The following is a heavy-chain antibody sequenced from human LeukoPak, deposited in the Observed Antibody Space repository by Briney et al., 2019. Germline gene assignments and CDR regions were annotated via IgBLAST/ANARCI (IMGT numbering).Heavy chain of an antibody. Sequence: SETLSLTCTVSGGSVNGYYWNWIRQAPGKGLEWIGFIHYSGLTVYSPSLQSRVSMSVDTSRNQFPLDLSSVTAADTALYYCARDPPEDEWNSLDSWGQGILVTVSS. CDR1: GGSVNGYY. CDR2: IHYSGLT. V-gene: IGHV4-59*02. J-gene: IGHJ4*02. D-gene: IGHD1-7*01. CDR3: ARDPPEDEWNSLDS.